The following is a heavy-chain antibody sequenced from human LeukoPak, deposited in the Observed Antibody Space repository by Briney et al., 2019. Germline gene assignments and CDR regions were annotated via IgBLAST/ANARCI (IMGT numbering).Heavy chain of an antibody. CDR2: IKTDGSEK. J-gene: IGHJ4*02. CDR1: GFTFSSYW. CDR3: TRSLDW. V-gene: IGHV3-7*03. D-gene: IGHD3-3*01. Sequence: GGSLRLSCEASGFTFSSYWMSWVRQAPGKGLEWVANIKTDGSEKYYVDSVKGRFTISRDNAKNSLYLQMNSLRAEDTAVYYCTRSLDWWGQGTLVTVSS.